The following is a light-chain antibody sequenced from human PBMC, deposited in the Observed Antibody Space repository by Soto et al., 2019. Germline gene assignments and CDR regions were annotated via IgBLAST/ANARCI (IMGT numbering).Light chain of an antibody. CDR1: QSISSSY. Sequence: EIVLTQSPGTLSLSPGERATLSCRASQSISSSYLAWYQQKAGQAPRLLIYGASSRATGIPDRFSGSGSGADFTLTISRLEPEDVAVYYCQQYGSSPWTFGQGTKVEIK. V-gene: IGKV3-20*01. CDR2: GAS. CDR3: QQYGSSPWT. J-gene: IGKJ1*01.